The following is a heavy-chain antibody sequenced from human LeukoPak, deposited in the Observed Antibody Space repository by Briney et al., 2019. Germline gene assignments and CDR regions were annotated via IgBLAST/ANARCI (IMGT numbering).Heavy chain of an antibody. CDR1: GGSFSGYY. CDR2: INHSGST. D-gene: IGHD3-3*01. CDR3: ARGRGVLRFLEWLGFFDY. V-gene: IGHV4-34*01. J-gene: IGHJ4*02. Sequence: SETLSLTCAVYGGSFSGYYWSWIRQPPGKGLVWIGEINHSGSTNYNPSLKSRVTISVDTSKNQFSLKLSSVTAADTAVYYCARGRGVLRFLEWLGFFDYWGQGTLVTVSS.